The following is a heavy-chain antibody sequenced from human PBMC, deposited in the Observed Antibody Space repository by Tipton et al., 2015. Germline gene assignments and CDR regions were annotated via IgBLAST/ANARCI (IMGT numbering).Heavy chain of an antibody. D-gene: IGHD3-3*01. V-gene: IGHV4-39*07. Sequence: TLSLTCAVSGGSISSSAYYWGWIRQPPGKGLEWIGSISHSGNTYYNPSLKSRVTMSRDTSKNQFSLKLTSVTAADTAVYYCACQDYDLLSRDYPAIDYWGQGTLVIVSS. J-gene: IGHJ4*02. CDR3: ACQDYDLLSRDYPAIDY. CDR2: ISHSGNT. CDR1: GGSISSSAYY.